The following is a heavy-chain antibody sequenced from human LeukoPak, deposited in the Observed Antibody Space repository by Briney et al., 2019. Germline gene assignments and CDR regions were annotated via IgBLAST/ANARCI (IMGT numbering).Heavy chain of an antibody. CDR1: GFTFSSYG. J-gene: IGHJ5*02. D-gene: IGHD6-19*01. CDR2: ISYDGSNK. Sequence: GGSLRPSCAASGFTFSSYGMHWVRQAPGKGLEWVAVISYDGSNKYYADSVKGRFTISRDNSKNTLYLQMNSLRAEDTAVYYCAKDLGWNGWVNWFDPWGQGTLVTVSS. CDR3: AKDLGWNGWVNWFDP. V-gene: IGHV3-30*18.